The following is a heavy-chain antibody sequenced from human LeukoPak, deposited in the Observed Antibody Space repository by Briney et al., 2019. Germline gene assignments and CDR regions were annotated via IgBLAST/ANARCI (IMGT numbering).Heavy chain of an antibody. CDR3: ARVWLGLFVVVVAATSFDY. J-gene: IGHJ4*02. CDR2: INPNSGGT. Sequence: GASVKVSCKTSGYTFTDYYMHWVRQAPGQGLEWMGWINPNSGGTNYAQKFQGRVTMTTDTSTSTAYMELRSLRSDDTAVYYCARVWLGLFVVVVAATSFDYWGQGTLVTVSS. V-gene: IGHV1-2*02. D-gene: IGHD2-15*01. CDR1: GYTFTDYY.